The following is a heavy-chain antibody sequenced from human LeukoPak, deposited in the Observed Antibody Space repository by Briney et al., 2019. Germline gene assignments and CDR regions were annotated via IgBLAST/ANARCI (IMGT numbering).Heavy chain of an antibody. D-gene: IGHD4-23*01. J-gene: IGHJ5*02. Sequence: GGSLTLSCAASGFTFSSYSMNWVRQAPGQGLEWVSYISSSSSSIYHADSLKVRFTISRDNAKNSLYLQVNSLRDKDTAVYYCARDNYSGNWAWGQGTLVTV. CDR1: GFTFSSYS. CDR2: ISSSSSSI. CDR3: ARDNYSGNWA. V-gene: IGHV3-48*02.